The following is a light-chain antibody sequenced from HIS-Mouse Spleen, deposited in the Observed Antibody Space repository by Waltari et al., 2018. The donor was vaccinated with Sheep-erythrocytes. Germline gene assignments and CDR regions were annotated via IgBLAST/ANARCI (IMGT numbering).Light chain of an antibody. CDR2: AAS. Sequence: AIQITQSPSSLSASVGDRVTITCRASQGIRNELGWYQQKPGKAPKPLIYAASSLQSGGPSRFSGSGSGTDFTLTISSLQPEDFATYYCLQDYNYPFTFGPGTKVDIK. CDR1: QGIRNE. V-gene: IGKV1-6*01. J-gene: IGKJ3*01. CDR3: LQDYNYPFT.